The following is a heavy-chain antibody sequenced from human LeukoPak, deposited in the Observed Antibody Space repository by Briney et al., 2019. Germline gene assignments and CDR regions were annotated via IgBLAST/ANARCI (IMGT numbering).Heavy chain of an antibody. D-gene: IGHD6-13*01. CDR3: ASQLGDASDI. CDR1: GLTFSDSY. V-gene: IGHV3-11*04. J-gene: IGHJ3*02. CDR2: ISSSGSTI. Sequence: GGSLRLSCATSGLTFSDSYISWIRQAPGKGLELVSSISSSGSTIYYADSVKGRFTISRDNGKNSLYLQMNSLRAEDTAVYYCASQLGDASDIWGQGTMVTVSS.